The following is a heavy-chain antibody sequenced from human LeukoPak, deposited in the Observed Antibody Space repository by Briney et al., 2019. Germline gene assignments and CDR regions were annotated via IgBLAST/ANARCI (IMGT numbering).Heavy chain of an antibody. CDR3: ATLFYYYGMDV. D-gene: IGHD3-3*01. Sequence: SETLSLTCAVYGGSFSGYYWGWIRQPPGKGLEWIGEINHSGSTNYNPSLKSRVTISVDTSKNQFSLKLSSVTAADTAVYYCATLFYYYGMDVWGQGTTVTVSS. J-gene: IGHJ6*02. CDR2: INHSGST. CDR1: GGSFSGYY. V-gene: IGHV4-34*01.